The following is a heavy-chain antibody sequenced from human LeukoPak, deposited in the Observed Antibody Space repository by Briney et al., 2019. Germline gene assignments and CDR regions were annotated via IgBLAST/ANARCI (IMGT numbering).Heavy chain of an antibody. V-gene: IGHV3-23*01. D-gene: IGHD3-3*01. CDR3: AKLNSITIFGVVSFSLFVAGFGY. CDR2: ISGSGGST. Sequence: PGGSLRLSCAASGFTFSSYAMSWVRQSPGKGLEWVSAISGSGGSTYYADSVKGRFTISRDNSKNTLYLQMNSLRAEDTAVYYCAKLNSITIFGVVSFSLFVAGFGYWGQGTLVTVSS. J-gene: IGHJ4*02. CDR1: GFTFSSYA.